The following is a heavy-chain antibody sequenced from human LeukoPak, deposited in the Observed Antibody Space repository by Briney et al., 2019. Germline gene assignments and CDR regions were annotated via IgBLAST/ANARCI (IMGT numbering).Heavy chain of an antibody. Sequence: GGSLRLSCAASGFTVSSNYMSWVRQAPGKGLEWVSVIYGGGSTYYADSVKGRFTISRDNSKNTLYLQMNSLRAEDTAVYYCARDRDSSGYRPRYMDVWGKGTTVTVSS. CDR3: ARDRDSSGYRPRYMDV. D-gene: IGHD3-22*01. J-gene: IGHJ6*03. V-gene: IGHV3-66*02. CDR2: IYGGGST. CDR1: GFTVSSNY.